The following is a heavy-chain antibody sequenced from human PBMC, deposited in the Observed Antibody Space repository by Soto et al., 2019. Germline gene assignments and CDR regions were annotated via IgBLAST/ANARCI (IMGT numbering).Heavy chain of an antibody. CDR1: GGSISSGGYY. V-gene: IGHV4-31*03. CDR2: IYYSGST. Sequence: SDTLSLTCTVSGGSISSGGYYWSWIRQHPGKGLEWIGYIYYSGSTYYNPSLKSRVTISVDTSKNQFSLKLSSVTAADTAVYYCARMGYGYNWFDPWGQGTLVTVSS. D-gene: IGHD5-18*01. CDR3: ARMGYGYNWFDP. J-gene: IGHJ5*02.